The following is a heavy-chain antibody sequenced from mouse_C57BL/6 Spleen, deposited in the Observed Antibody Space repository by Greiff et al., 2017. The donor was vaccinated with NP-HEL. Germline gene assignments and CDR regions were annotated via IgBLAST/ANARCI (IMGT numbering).Heavy chain of an antibody. D-gene: IGHD2-4*01. CDR3: ARCCHYDDEGGGGYAMDY. J-gene: IGHJ4*01. CDR2: IHPNSGST. CDR1: GYTFTSYW. V-gene: IGHV1-64*01. Sequence: QVQLQQPGAELVKPGASVKLSCKASGYTFTSYWMHWVKQRPGQGLEWIGMIHPNSGSTNYNEKFKSKATLTVDKSSSTAYMQLSSLTSEDSAVYYCARCCHYDDEGGGGYAMDYWGQGTSVTVSS.